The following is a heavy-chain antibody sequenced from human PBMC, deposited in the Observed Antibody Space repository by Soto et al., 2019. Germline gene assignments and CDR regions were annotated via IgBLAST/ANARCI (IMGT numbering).Heavy chain of an antibody. CDR3: ARDLHARDILTGYSWDYYYYGMDV. D-gene: IGHD3-9*01. J-gene: IGHJ6*02. CDR1: GFTFSSYS. Sequence: GGSLRLSCAASGFTFSSYSMNWVRQAPGKGLEWVSSISSSSSYIYYADSVKGRFTISRDNAKNSLYLQMNSLRAEDTAVYYCARDLHARDILTGYSWDYYYYGMDVWGQGTTVTVSS. CDR2: ISSSSSYI. V-gene: IGHV3-21*01.